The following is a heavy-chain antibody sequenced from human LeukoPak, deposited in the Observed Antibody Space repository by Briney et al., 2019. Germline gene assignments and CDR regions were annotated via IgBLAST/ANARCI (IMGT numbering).Heavy chain of an antibody. D-gene: IGHD3-3*01. Sequence: GGSLRLSCAASGFSFSTNSMNWVRQAPGKGLEWVSYISSSSSTIHYADSVKGRFTISRDNAMNSLYLQMNSLRAEDTAVYYCARIYDFWSGYFDHWGQGTLVTVSS. CDR2: ISSSSSTI. CDR1: GFSFSTNS. J-gene: IGHJ4*02. V-gene: IGHV3-48*01. CDR3: ARIYDFWSGYFDH.